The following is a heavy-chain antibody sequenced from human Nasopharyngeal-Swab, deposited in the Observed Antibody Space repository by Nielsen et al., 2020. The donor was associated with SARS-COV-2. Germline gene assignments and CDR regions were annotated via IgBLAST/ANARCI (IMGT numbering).Heavy chain of an antibody. D-gene: IGHD4-17*01. Sequence: ASVKVSCKASGYTFTRYYIHWVRQAPGQGLEWMGIISSSAGSTSYAQKFQGRVSMTRDRSTNTIYMELNSLTSEDTAVYYCARESLTTVYNFYYMDVWGKGTTVTVSS. CDR3: ARESLTTVYNFYYMDV. CDR1: GYTFTRYY. J-gene: IGHJ6*03. V-gene: IGHV1-46*01. CDR2: ISSSAGST.